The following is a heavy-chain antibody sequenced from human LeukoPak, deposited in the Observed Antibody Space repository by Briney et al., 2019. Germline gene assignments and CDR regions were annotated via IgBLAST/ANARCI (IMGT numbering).Heavy chain of an antibody. CDR3: ARDRYSSGWYDVGFWFDY. CDR2: TYYRSKWYN. CDR1: GDSVSSNGAA. D-gene: IGHD6-19*01. J-gene: IGHJ4*02. V-gene: IGHV6-1*01. Sequence: SQTLSLTCAISGDSVSSNGAAWNWIRQSPSRGLEWLGRTYYRSKWYNDYAVSVKSRITINPDTSKNQFSLQLNSVTPEDTAVYYCARDRYSSGWYDVGFWFDYWGQGTLVTVSS.